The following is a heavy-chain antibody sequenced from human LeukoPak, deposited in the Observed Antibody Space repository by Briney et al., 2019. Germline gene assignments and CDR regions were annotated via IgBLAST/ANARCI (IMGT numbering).Heavy chain of an antibody. D-gene: IGHD3-10*01. CDR1: GGSISSYY. CDR3: AGVRRSGSRTAFDI. CDR2: IYYSGST. V-gene: IGHV4-59*01. Sequence: SETLSLTCTVSGGSISSYYWSWIRQLPGKGLEWIGYIYYSGSTYYNPSLKSRVTISVDTSKNQFSLKLSSVTAADTAVYYCAGVRRSGSRTAFDIWGQGTMVTVSS. J-gene: IGHJ3*02.